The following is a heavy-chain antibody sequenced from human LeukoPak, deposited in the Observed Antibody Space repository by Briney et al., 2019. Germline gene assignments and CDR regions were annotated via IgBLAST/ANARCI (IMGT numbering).Heavy chain of an antibody. J-gene: IGHJ4*02. CDR3: ARRYFDY. Sequence: PGGSLRLSCAASGFSFSDYAIHWVRQAPGLGLQWVASISYDERDQFYADSVKGRFTLSRDNAKNSLYLEMNSLRAEDTAVYYCARRYFDYWGQGTLVTVSS. CDR1: GFSFSDYA. CDR2: ISYDERDQ. V-gene: IGHV3-33*03.